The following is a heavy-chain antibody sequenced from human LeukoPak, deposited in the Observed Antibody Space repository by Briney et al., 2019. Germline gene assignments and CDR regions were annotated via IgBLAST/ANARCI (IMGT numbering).Heavy chain of an antibody. CDR3: GGPYCSGGSCYSRVKYGMDV. CDR1: GGTFSIYA. D-gene: IGHD2-15*01. J-gene: IGHJ6*04. V-gene: IGHV1-69*13. CDR2: IIAIFGTA. Sequence: SVNVSCKASGGTFSIYAISWVRQAPGQGLERMGGIIAIFGTANYAQKFQGRVTITADESTSTAYMELSSLRSEDTAVYYCGGPYCSGGSCYSRVKYGMDVWGKGTTVTVSS.